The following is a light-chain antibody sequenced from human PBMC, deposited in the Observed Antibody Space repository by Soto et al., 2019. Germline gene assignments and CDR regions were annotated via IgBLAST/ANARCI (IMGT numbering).Light chain of an antibody. CDR1: SSNIGAGYD. Sequence: QSVLTQPPSVSGAPGQRVTISCTGSSSNIGAGYDVHWYQQPPGTAPKLLIYGNSNRPSGVPDRFSGSKSGTSASLAITGLQDEDEADYYCRSYDSSLSGWVFGGGTKLTVL. V-gene: IGLV1-40*01. CDR2: GNS. CDR3: RSYDSSLSGWV. J-gene: IGLJ3*02.